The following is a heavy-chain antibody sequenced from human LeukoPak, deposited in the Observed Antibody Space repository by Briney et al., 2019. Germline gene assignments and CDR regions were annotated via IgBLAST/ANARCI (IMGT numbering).Heavy chain of an antibody. CDR1: GFTFSSYA. J-gene: IGHJ4*02. V-gene: IGHV3-23*01. Sequence: GGSLRLSCAASGFTFSSYAMSWVRQAPGKGLEWVSAISGSGGSTYYADSVKGRFTTSRDNSKNTLYLQMNSLRAEDTAVYYCAKDIGPFGVVMGYWGQGTLVTVSS. CDR3: AKDIGPFGVVMGY. D-gene: IGHD3-3*01. CDR2: ISGSGGST.